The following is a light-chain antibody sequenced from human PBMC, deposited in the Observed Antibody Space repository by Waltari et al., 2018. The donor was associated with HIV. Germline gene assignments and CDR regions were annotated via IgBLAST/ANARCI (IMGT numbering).Light chain of an antibody. J-gene: IGLJ1*01. Sequence: QSLLTQPPSASGTPGQRVTIPCSGSYSNIGSDNVSWYQHLPGTAPKLLIYKNTQRPSGVPDRFSGSKSGTSASLAISGLRSEDEADYYCTGWDDSLSEYVFGTGTRVTVL. CDR3: TGWDDSLSEYV. CDR1: YSNIGSDN. CDR2: KNT. V-gene: IGLV1-47*01.